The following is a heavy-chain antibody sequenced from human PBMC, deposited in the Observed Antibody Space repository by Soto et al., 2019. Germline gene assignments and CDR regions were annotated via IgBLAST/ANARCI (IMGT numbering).Heavy chain of an antibody. CDR2: ISSSSNII. CDR1: GFTFSDYY. Sequence: QVQLVESGGGLVKTGGSLRIVCEASGFTFSDYYMSWVRQAPGKGLEWVSYISSSSNIIYYADSVKGRFTISRDNAKNSVYLQMNSLRAEDTALYFCAKMSSENYYDPVFSWGQGTLVTVSS. CDR3: AKMSSENYYDPVFS. V-gene: IGHV3-11*01. J-gene: IGHJ4*02. D-gene: IGHD3-22*01.